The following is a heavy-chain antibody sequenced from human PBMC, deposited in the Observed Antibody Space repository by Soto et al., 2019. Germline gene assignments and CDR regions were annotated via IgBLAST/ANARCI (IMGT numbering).Heavy chain of an antibody. J-gene: IGHJ4*02. CDR1: GGSISSSSYY. CDR3: ARQSSSPTPFDY. Sequence: SDTLSLTCTVSGGSISSSSYYWGWIRQPPGKGLECIGNIYYSGSTYYNPSLKSRVTISVDTSKNQFSLKLSSVTAADTAVYYCARQSSSPTPFDYWGQGTLDTVSS. CDR2: IYYSGST. V-gene: IGHV4-39*01. D-gene: IGHD6-13*01.